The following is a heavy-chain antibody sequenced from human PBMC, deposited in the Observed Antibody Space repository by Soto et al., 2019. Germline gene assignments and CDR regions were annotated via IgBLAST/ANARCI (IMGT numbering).Heavy chain of an antibody. D-gene: IGHD3-16*01. CDR3: ARGGITFSYAMDV. Sequence: ASVKVSCKASGYTFTGYYMHWVRQAPRQGLEWMGWINPNNGGTNYAQEFQGRVTMTRDTSINTAYIELSRLRSDDTAVYYCARGGITFSYAMDVWGQGTTVTVSS. J-gene: IGHJ6*02. V-gene: IGHV1-2*02. CDR2: INPNNGGT. CDR1: GYTFTGYY.